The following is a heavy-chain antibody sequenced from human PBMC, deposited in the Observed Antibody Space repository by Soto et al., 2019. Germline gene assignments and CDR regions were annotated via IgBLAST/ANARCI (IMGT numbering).Heavy chain of an antibody. CDR1: GFTFSSYG. CDR3: ASTMGIPTPSYYYYYGMDV. Sequence: GGSLRLSCAASGFTFSSYGMHWVRQAPGKGLEWVAVIWYDGSNKYYADSVKGRFTISRDNSKNTLYLQMNSLRAEDTAVYYCASTMGIPTPSYYYYYGMDVWGQGTTVTVSS. J-gene: IGHJ6*02. V-gene: IGHV3-33*01. D-gene: IGHD3-10*01. CDR2: IWYDGSNK.